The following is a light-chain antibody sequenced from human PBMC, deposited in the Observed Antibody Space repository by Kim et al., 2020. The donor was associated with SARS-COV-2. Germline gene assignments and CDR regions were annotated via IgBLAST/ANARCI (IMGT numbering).Light chain of an antibody. J-gene: IGKJ3*01. CDR2: KVS. CDR3: MQGTHWPFT. V-gene: IGKV2-30*01. Sequence: PASISVKSSQRLVYRDEIIYLNWFHPRPGQSPRRLMYKVSNRDSRVPDRFSGSWSGTDFTLHISRVEAGDAGIYYCMQGTHWPFTVGPGTKVDIK. CDR1: QRLVYRDEIIY.